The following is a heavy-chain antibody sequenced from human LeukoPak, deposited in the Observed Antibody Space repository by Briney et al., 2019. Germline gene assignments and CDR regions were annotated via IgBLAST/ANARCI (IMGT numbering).Heavy chain of an antibody. J-gene: IGHJ4*02. V-gene: IGHV3-23*01. CDR2: IRDTGGTA. D-gene: IGHD1-26*01. CDR1: GFTFSSYA. Sequence: GGSLRLSCAASGFTFSSYAMSWVRQAPGKGLEWVSAIRDTGGTADYADSVKGRFTISRDNSKNTLYLQMNSLRVEDTAVYYCAKGGPPTGASPRPWDFNYWGQGTLVTVSS. CDR3: AKGGPPTGASPRPWDFNY.